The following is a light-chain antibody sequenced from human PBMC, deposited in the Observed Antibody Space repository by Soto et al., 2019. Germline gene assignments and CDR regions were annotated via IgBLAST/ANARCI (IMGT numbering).Light chain of an antibody. Sequence: DWVPNPCSVTQDINIYLNWYQQKPGKAPNLLIYDASNLEIGVPSRFSGSGSGTHFTFTISSLQTEDIGTYYCQQYDSLPITFGRVTRLEIK. CDR3: QQYDSLPIT. J-gene: IGKJ5*01. CDR1: QDINIY. CDR2: DAS. V-gene: IGKV1-33*01.